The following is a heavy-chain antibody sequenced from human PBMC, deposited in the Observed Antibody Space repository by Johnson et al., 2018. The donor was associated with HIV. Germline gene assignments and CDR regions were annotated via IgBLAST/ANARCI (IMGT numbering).Heavy chain of an antibody. CDR1: GFTFSSYG. V-gene: IGHV3-30*03. CDR2: ISYDGSSK. J-gene: IGHJ3*01. Sequence: QVQVVESGGGVVQPGRSLRLSCAASGFTFSSYGMHWVRQAPGKGLEWVAVISYDGSSKYYADSVQGRFTISRYNSKNTLYLQMNSLRTEDTAVYYCASGGDYYDSSGYSFWGQGTMVTVFS. D-gene: IGHD3-22*01. CDR3: ASGGDYYDSSGYSF.